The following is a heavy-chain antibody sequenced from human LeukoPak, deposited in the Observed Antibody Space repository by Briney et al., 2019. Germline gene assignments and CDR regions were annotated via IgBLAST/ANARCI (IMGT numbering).Heavy chain of an antibody. CDR3: ARAHYLRLYFFDY. CDR2: INPNSGGT. D-gene: IGHD3-10*01. Sequence: ASVKVSCKASAYTITDYYIHWVGQAPGQGLEWMGWINPNSGGTNYAQKFEGRVTMTTDTSINTGYVELSSLTSDDTAVYFCARAHYLRLYFFDYWGQGTLVTVSS. CDR1: AYTITDYY. J-gene: IGHJ4*02. V-gene: IGHV1-2*02.